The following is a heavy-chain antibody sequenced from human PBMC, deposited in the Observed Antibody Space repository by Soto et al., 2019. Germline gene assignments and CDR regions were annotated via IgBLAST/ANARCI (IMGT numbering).Heavy chain of an antibody. CDR2: ISAYNGNT. CDR1: GYTFTSYG. V-gene: IGHV1-18*01. J-gene: IGHJ6*02. CDR3: ASSEGLEPRDYGMDV. Sequence: QVQLVQSGAEVKKPGASVKVSCKASGYTFTSYGISWVRQAPGQGLEWMGWISAYNGNTNYAQKLQGRVTMTTDTSTSTADMELRSLRSDDTAVYYCASSEGLEPRDYGMDVWGQGTPVTVSS. D-gene: IGHD1-1*01.